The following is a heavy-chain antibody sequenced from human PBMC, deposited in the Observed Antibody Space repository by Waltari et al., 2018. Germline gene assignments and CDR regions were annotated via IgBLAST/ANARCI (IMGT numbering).Heavy chain of an antibody. V-gene: IGHV4-61*02. D-gene: IGHD1-26*01. CDR1: GGSISSGSYY. CDR3: ARDQVGATGDFDY. CDR2: IYTSGST. Sequence: QVQLQESGPGLVKPSQTLSLTCTVSGGSISSGSYYWSWIRQPAGKGLEWIGRIYTSGSTNHNPSLKSRVTISVDTSKNQFSLKLSSVTAADTAVYYCARDQVGATGDFDYWGQGTLVTVSS. J-gene: IGHJ4*02.